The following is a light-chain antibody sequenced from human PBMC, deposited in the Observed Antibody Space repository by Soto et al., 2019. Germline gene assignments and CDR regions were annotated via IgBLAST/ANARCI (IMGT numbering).Light chain of an antibody. J-gene: IGKJ1*01. CDR2: KAS. CDR3: HHYNSYSEA. V-gene: IGKV1-5*03. Sequence: DIQMTQSPSTLSGSVGDRVTITCRASQTISSWLAGYQQKPGKAPKLLIYKASTLKSGGPSRFSGSGAGTEFTLTISSLQPDDFATYYCHHYNSYSEAFGQGTKVELK. CDR1: QTISSW.